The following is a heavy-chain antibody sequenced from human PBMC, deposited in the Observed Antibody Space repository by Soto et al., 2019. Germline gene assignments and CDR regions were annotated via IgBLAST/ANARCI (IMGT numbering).Heavy chain of an antibody. D-gene: IGHD2-2*02. CDR2: ISYDGSNK. CDR3: ARDGYCSSTSCYTDYYYYYGMDV. Sequence: PGGSLRLSCAASGFAFSSYAMHWVRQAPGKGLEWVAVISYDGSNKYYADSVKGRFTISRDNSKNTLYLQMNSLRAEDTAVYYCARDGYCSSTSCYTDYYYYYGMDVWGQGTTVTVSS. CDR1: GFAFSSYA. V-gene: IGHV3-30-3*01. J-gene: IGHJ6*02.